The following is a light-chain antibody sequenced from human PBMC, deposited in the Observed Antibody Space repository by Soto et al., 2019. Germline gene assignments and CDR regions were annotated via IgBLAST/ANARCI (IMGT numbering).Light chain of an antibody. Sequence: QSVLTQPPSVSAAPGQKVTISCSGSSSNIGESYVSWYQHLPGTAPKLLIYDNNKRPPGIPDRFSGSSSGTSATLGITGLQAGDEAYYYCGTWDSSLSTGRFGGGTKLTVL. CDR3: GTWDSSLSTGR. CDR1: SSNIGESY. V-gene: IGLV1-51*01. J-gene: IGLJ2*01. CDR2: DNN.